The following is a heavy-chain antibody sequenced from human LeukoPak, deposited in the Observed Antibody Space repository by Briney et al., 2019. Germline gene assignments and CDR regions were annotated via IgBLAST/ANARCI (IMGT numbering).Heavy chain of an antibody. D-gene: IGHD4-17*01. CDR3: ATGNYGDYVFDY. J-gene: IGHJ4*02. CDR2: FDPEDGET. V-gene: IGHV1-24*01. Sequence: RASVKVSCKVSGYTLTELSMHWVRQAPGKGLEWMGGFDPEDGETIYAQKFQGRVTMTEDTSTDTAYMGLSSLRSEDTAVYYCATGNYGDYVFDYWGQGTLVTVSS. CDR1: GYTLTELS.